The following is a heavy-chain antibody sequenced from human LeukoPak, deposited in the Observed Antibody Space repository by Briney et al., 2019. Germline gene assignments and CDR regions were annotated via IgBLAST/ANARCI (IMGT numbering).Heavy chain of an antibody. V-gene: IGHV3-23*01. CDR3: AKDRQTIFGVVMTSFDY. CDR2: ISGSGGST. Sequence: GGSLRLSCAASGFTFSSYAMSWVRQAPGKGLEWVSVISGSGGSTYYADSVKGRFTISRDNSKNTLYLQMNSLRAEDTAVYYCAKDRQTIFGVVMTSFDYWGQGTLVTVSS. CDR1: GFTFSSYA. J-gene: IGHJ4*02. D-gene: IGHD3-3*01.